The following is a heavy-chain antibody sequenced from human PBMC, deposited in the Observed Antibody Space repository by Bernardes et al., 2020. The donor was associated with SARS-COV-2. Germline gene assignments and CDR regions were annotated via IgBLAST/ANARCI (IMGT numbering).Heavy chain of an antibody. J-gene: IGHJ4*02. CDR1: GFNFRNYN. D-gene: IGHD3-10*01. CDR3: ARDVGLGGSGSYYNY. V-gene: IGHV3-21*01. Sequence: GGSLRLSCAASGFNFRNYNMNWVRQAPGRGLQWVSSISSTSSYIYYADSVKGRFTISRDNAKNSLYLQMNSLRAEDTAVYYCARDVGLGGSGSYYNYWGQGTLVTVSS. CDR2: ISSTSSYI.